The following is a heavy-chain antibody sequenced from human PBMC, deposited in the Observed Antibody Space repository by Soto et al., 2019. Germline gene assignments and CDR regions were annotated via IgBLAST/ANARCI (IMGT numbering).Heavy chain of an antibody. CDR2: INHSGST. D-gene: IGHD1-26*01. V-gene: IGHV4-34*01. J-gene: IGHJ1*01. Sequence: SETLSLTCAVYGGSFSGYYWSWIRQPPGKGLEWIGEINHSGSTNYNPSLKSRVTISVDTSKNTLYLQMNSLRAEDTAVYYCAKDQAVNLWEPRPEYFQHWGQGTLVTVSS. CDR1: GGSFSGYY. CDR3: AKDQAVNLWEPRPEYFQH.